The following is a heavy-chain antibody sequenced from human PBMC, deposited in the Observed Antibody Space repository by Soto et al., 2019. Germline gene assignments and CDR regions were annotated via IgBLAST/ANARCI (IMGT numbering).Heavy chain of an antibody. V-gene: IGHV1-2*04. CDR1: GYTFTGYY. J-gene: IGHJ6*02. D-gene: IGHD1-26*01. Sequence: QVQLVQSGAEVKKPGASVKVSCKASGYTFTGYYMHWVRQAPGQGLEWMGWINPKSGGTNYAQKFQGWVTMTRDTSISTAYMELSRLRSDVTAVYYCAREGRWEPYGMDVWGQGTTVTVSS. CDR3: AREGRWEPYGMDV. CDR2: INPKSGGT.